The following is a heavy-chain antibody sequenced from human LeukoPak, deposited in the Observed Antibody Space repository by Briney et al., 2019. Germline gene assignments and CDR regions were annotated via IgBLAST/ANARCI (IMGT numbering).Heavy chain of an antibody. V-gene: IGHV1-8*03. J-gene: IGHJ4*02. Sequence: ASVKVSCKASGYTFTSLDINWVRQATGQGLEWMGRINLKSGNTGYAQKFQGRVTITRDTSISTAYMELSSLRSEDTAMYYCARVDGSPDYWGQGTLVTVSS. CDR2: INLKSGNT. CDR3: ARVDGSPDY. CDR1: GYTFTSLD. D-gene: IGHD2-15*01.